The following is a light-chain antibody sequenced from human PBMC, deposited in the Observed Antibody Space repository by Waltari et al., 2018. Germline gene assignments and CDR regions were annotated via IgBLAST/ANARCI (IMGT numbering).Light chain of an antibody. J-gene: IGKJ4*01. V-gene: IGKV4-1*01. Sequence: DIVMTQSPDSLAVSLGERVTINCKSSQSLLYSSNNKNYLAWYQQKPGQAPKLLIYWASTRESGVPNRFSGSGSGTDFTRTISGLQAEDVAVYYCQQHYSSLTFGGGTKVEIK. CDR3: QQHYSSLT. CDR1: QSLLYSSNNKNY. CDR2: WAS.